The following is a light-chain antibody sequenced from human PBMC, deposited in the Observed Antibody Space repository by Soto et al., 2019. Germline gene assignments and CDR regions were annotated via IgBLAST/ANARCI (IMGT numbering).Light chain of an antibody. V-gene: IGLV1-40*01. CDR2: GNS. J-gene: IGLJ2*01. Sequence: QAVVTQPPSVSGAPGQRVTISCTGGSSNIGADYDVHWYQQLPGTAPKVLIYGNSNRPSGVPDRFSGSKSGTSASLAITGLQAEDEADYYCQSYDSSLSGYVLFGGGTKLTVL. CDR3: QSYDSSLSGYVL. CDR1: SSNIGADYD.